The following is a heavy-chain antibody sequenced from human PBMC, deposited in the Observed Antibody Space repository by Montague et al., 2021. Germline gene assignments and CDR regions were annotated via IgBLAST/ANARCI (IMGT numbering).Heavy chain of an antibody. CDR2: IYSSGNT. CDR1: GDSMNTYK. D-gene: IGHD1-26*01. V-gene: IGHV4-59*01. J-gene: IGHJ3*01. Sequence: SETLSLTRTVSGDSMNTYKWNWIRQPPGKGLEWIGYIYSSGNTNYNPSLKSRVTISVDTSRNQFSLEVSSVTAADTAMYYCAREWSGFDFWGHGTMVTVSS. CDR3: AREWSGFDF.